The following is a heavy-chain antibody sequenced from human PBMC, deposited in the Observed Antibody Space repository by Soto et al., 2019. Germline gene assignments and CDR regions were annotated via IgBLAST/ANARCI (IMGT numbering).Heavy chain of an antibody. CDR1: GFTVSSNY. J-gene: IGHJ4*02. Sequence: PGGSLRLSCAASGFTVSSNYMSWVRQAPGKGLEWVSVIYSGGSTYYADSVKGRFTISRDNSKNTLYLQMNSLRAEDTAVYYCAYSSSWYPNFDYWGQGTLVTVSS. CDR2: IYSGGST. CDR3: AYSSSWYPNFDY. D-gene: IGHD6-13*01. V-gene: IGHV3-66*01.